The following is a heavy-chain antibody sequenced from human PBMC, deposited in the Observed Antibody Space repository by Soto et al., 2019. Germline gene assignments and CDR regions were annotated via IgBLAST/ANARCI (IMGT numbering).Heavy chain of an antibody. CDR3: ATEYCSGGSCGGWFDP. CDR1: GYTLTELS. V-gene: IGHV1-24*01. Sequence: QVQLVQSGAEVKKPGASVKVSCKVSGYTLTELSMHWVRQAPGKGLEWMGGFDPEDGETIYAQKFHGRVNMTEDNSTDTAYMELSSLRSEDTAVYYCATEYCSGGSCGGWFDPWGQGTLVTVSS. J-gene: IGHJ5*02. D-gene: IGHD2-15*01. CDR2: FDPEDGET.